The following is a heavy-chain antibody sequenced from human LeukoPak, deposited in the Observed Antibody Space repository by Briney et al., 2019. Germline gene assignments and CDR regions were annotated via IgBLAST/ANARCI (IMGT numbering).Heavy chain of an antibody. CDR2: IYSGGST. CDR1: GFTVSSNY. CDR3: ARDARVILWRRFDS. V-gene: IGHV3-53*04. Sequence: GGSLRLSCAASGFTVSSNYMSWVRQAPGKGLEWVSVIYSGGSTYYADPVKGRFTISRHNSKNTLYLQMNSLRAEDTAVYYCARDARVILWRRFDSWGQGTLVTVSS. D-gene: IGHD1-1*01. J-gene: IGHJ4*02.